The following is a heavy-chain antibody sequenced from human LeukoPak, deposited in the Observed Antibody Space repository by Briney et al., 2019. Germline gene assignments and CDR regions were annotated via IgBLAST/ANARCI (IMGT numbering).Heavy chain of an antibody. J-gene: IGHJ4*02. CDR1: GFTFSSYA. CDR2: ISYDGSNK. V-gene: IGHV3-30-3*01. D-gene: IGHD6-19*01. Sequence: GGSLRLSCAASGFTFSSYAMHWVRQAPGKGLEWVAVISYDGSNKYYADSVKGRFTISRDNSKNTLYLQMNSLRAEDTAVYYCASEQWSLFDYWGQGTLVTVSS. CDR3: ASEQWSLFDY.